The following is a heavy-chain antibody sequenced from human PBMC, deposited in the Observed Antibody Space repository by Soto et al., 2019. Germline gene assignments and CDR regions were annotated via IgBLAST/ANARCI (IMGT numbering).Heavy chain of an antibody. CDR1: GYTFTAYY. CDR3: TRSGEAGATSF. Sequence: GASVKVSCKASGYTFTAYYIHWVRQAPGQGLEWMGWINPNTGGTNYAQKSQGRVTMTRDTSISTAYIELSSLRSDDTAIYYCTRSGEAGATSFWGQGTLVTVSS. J-gene: IGHJ4*02. D-gene: IGHD1-26*01. V-gene: IGHV1-2*02. CDR2: INPNTGGT.